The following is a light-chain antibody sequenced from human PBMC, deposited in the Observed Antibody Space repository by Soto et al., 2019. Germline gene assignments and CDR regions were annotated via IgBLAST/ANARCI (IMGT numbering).Light chain of an antibody. CDR3: QQYNNWPRT. CDR2: GAS. J-gene: IGKJ1*01. Sequence: ENVLTQSPGTLSLSPGESATLSCRASQNFARNYLAWFQQRPGQAPRLLIYGASTRATGIPARFSGSGSGTEFTLTISSLQSEDFAVYYCQQYNNWPRTFGQGTKVDIK. CDR1: QNFARN. V-gene: IGKV3-15*01.